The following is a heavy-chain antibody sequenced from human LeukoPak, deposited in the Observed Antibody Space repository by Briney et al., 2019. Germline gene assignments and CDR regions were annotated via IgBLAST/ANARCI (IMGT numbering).Heavy chain of an antibody. D-gene: IGHD3-22*01. Sequence: GGSLRLSCAASGFTFSRHSMSWVRQAPGKGLEWVSYVSSSSSIIYYSDSVKGRFTISRDNAKNSLYLQMNSLRDEDTAVYYCARDLLDSSGLPDSWGQGTLVTVSS. V-gene: IGHV3-48*02. CDR3: ARDLLDSSGLPDS. CDR1: GFTFSRHS. J-gene: IGHJ4*02. CDR2: VSSSSSII.